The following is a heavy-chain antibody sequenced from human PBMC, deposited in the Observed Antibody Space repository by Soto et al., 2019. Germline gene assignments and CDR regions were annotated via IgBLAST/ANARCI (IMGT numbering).Heavy chain of an antibody. J-gene: IGHJ5*02. D-gene: IGHD3-10*01. CDR1: GGSFSGYY. CDR3: ARGLMIWFGELLYNWFDP. V-gene: IGHV4-34*01. Sequence: SETLSLTCAVYGGSFSGYYWSWIRQPPGKGLEWIGEINHSGSTNYNPSLKSRVTISVDTSKNQFSLKLSSVTAADTAVYYCARGLMIWFGELLYNWFDPWGQGTLVTVSS. CDR2: INHSGST.